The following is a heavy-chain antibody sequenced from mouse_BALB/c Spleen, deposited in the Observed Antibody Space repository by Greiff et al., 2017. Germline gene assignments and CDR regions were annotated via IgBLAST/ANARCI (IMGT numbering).Heavy chain of an antibody. CDR3: ARGPYGSSFPYWYFDV. CDR2: ISDGGSYT. Sequence: EVMLVESGGGLVKPGGSLKLSCAASGFTFSDYYMYWVRQTPEKRLEWVATISDGGSYTYYPDSVKGRFTISRDNAKNNLYLQMSSLKSEDTAMYYCARGPYGSSFPYWYFDVWGAGTTVTVSS. CDR1: GFTFSDYY. J-gene: IGHJ1*01. V-gene: IGHV5-4*02. D-gene: IGHD1-1*01.